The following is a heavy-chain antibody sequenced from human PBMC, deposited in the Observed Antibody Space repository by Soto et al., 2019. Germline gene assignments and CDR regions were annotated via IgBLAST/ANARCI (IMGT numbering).Heavy chain of an antibody. Sequence: ESLKISCEGSGYRFTTYWIGWVRQMPGKGLEWMGIIYPGDSETRYNPSFQGHVTISADKSNNTTYLQWTSLKASDTATYYCARHLGVTVAGTRCYFDLRGRGTLVTVSS. V-gene: IGHV5-51*01. CDR3: ARHLGVTVAGTRCYFDL. CDR2: IYPGDSET. CDR1: GYRFTTYW. D-gene: IGHD6-19*01. J-gene: IGHJ2*01.